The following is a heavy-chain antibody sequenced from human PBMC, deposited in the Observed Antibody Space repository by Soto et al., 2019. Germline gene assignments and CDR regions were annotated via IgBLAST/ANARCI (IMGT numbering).Heavy chain of an antibody. V-gene: IGHV3-30-3*01. CDR2: ISYDGSNK. D-gene: IGHD2-15*01. CDR3: ARDGGYCSGGSCYFSWIDY. J-gene: IGHJ4*02. Sequence: QVQLVESGGGVVQPGRSLRLSCAASGFTFSSYAMHWVRQAPGKGLEWVAVISYDGSNKYYADSVKGRFTISRDNSKNTLYLQMNSLRAEDTAVYYCARDGGYCSGGSCYFSWIDYWGQGTLVTVSS. CDR1: GFTFSSYA.